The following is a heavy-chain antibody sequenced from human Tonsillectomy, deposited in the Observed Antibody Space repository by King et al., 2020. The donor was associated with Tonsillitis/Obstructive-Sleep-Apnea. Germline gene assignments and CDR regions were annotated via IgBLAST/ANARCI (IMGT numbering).Heavy chain of an antibody. CDR1: GFTFSSYG. V-gene: IGHV3-23*04. J-gene: IGHJ6*03. D-gene: IGHD7-27*01. CDR3: AKDPVGYSHMWNLTGYMDV. Sequence: VQLVESGGGLVQPGGSLRLSCAASGFTFSSYGMNWVRRAPGKGLEWVSGISGSGSSAYYADSVKGRFTISRDTSKNTLYLQTNSLRAEDTAVYYCAKDPVGYSHMWNLTGYMDVWGKGTTVTVSS. CDR2: ISGSGSSA.